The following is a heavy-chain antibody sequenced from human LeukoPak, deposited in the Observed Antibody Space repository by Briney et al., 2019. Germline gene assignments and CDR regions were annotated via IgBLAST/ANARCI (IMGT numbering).Heavy chain of an antibody. CDR2: IYYSGST. J-gene: IGHJ4*02. CDR3: ARGGWYYYGSGSYYNRYYFDY. Sequence: SETLSLTCTVSGGSISSSSYYWGWIRQPPGKGLEWIGSIYYSGSTYYNPSLKSRVTISVDTSKNQFSLKLSSVTAADTAVYYCARGGWYYYGSGSYYNRYYFDYWGQGTLVTVSS. D-gene: IGHD3-10*01. V-gene: IGHV4-39*07. CDR1: GGSISSSSYY.